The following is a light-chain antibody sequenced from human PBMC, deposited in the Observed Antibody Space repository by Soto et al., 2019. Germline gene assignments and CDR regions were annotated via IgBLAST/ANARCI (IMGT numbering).Light chain of an antibody. V-gene: IGKV1-39*01. CDR1: QSISSY. CDR3: QQSYSTPRT. CDR2: AAS. J-gene: IGKJ2*02. Sequence: DIQMTQSPSSLSASVGDRVNVTCRASQSISSYLNWYQQKPGKAPKLLIYAASSLQSGVPSRFSGSRSGTDFTLTISSLQREDFATYYCQQSYSTPRTFGQGTKLEIK.